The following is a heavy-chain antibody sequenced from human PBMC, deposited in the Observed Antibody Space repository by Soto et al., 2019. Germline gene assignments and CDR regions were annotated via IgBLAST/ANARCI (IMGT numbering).Heavy chain of an antibody. CDR1: GFTFGYYA. Sequence: PGGSLRLSCAASGFTFGYYAMIWFRQAPGKGLEWVGFIRSKAYGGTTEYAASVKGRFTISRDDSKSIAYLQMNSLKTEDTAVYYCTRDLSSGWSNSWFDPWGQGTLVTVSS. D-gene: IGHD6-19*01. J-gene: IGHJ5*02. CDR3: TRDLSSGWSNSWFDP. CDR2: IRSKAYGGTT. V-gene: IGHV3-49*03.